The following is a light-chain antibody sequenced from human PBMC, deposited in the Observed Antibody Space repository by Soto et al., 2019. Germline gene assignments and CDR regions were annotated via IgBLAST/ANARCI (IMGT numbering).Light chain of an antibody. CDR3: QQYYSTPGA. CDR1: QSVLYSSNNKNY. Sequence: DIVMTQSPDSLAASLGERATINYKSSQSVLYSSNNKNYLAWYQQKPGQPPKLLIYWASTRESGVPDRFSGSGSGTDFTLTISSLQAEDVAVYYCQQYYSTPGAFGQGTKVEIK. CDR2: WAS. J-gene: IGKJ1*01. V-gene: IGKV4-1*01.